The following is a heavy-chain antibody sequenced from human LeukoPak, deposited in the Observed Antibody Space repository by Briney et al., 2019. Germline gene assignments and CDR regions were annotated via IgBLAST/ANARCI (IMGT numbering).Heavy chain of an antibody. Sequence: ASVKVSCKASGCTFTSYAMNWVRQAPGHGLEWMGWINTNTGNPTYAQGFTGRFVFSLDTSVSTAYLQISSLKAEDTAVYYCARAAIVVVPATLYMVYYYGMDVWGQGTTVTVSS. CDR3: ARAAIVVVPATLYMVYYYGMDV. V-gene: IGHV7-4-1*02. CDR1: GCTFTSYA. J-gene: IGHJ6*02. D-gene: IGHD2-2*01. CDR2: INTNTGNP.